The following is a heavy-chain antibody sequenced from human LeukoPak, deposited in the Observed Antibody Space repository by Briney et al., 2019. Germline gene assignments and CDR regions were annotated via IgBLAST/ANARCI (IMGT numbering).Heavy chain of an antibody. D-gene: IGHD4/OR15-4a*01. CDR2: IRSKAYGGTT. J-gene: IGHJ4*02. CDR3: IRGGANSPFDY. CDR1: GFTFGDYT. Sequence: GGSLRLSCAASGFTFGDYTVTWFRQAPGKGLEWVGFIRSKAYGGTTEDAASVKGRFAISRDDSKSIAYLQMNSLKTEDTAVYYCIRGGANSPFDYWGQGTLVTVSS. V-gene: IGHV3-49*03.